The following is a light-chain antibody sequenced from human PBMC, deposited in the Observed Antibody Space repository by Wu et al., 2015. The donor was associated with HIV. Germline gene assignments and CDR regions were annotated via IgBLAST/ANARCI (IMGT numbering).Light chain of an antibody. CDR2: AAS. CDR1: QSVSSSY. J-gene: IGKJ1*01. CDR3: QQYDSSPTT. Sequence: EIVLTQSPGTLSLSPGERATLSCRASQSVSSSYLAWYQQKPGQAPRLLIYAASTRATDIPERFSGSGSGTDFTLTISRLETEDFAVYYCQQYDSSPTTFGQGTKVEIK. V-gene: IGKV3-20*01.